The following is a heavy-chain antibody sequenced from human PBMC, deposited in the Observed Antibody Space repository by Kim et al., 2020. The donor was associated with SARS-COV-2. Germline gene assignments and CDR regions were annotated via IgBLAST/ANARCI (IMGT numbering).Heavy chain of an antibody. D-gene: IGHD6-19*01. V-gene: IGHV3-23*01. Sequence: AASVKRRSTISRDNSKTTLFLQMNSRRAEDTAIYFCAREVGSRGWYTVDYWGQGTLVTVSS. J-gene: IGHJ4*02. CDR3: AREVGSRGWYTVDY.